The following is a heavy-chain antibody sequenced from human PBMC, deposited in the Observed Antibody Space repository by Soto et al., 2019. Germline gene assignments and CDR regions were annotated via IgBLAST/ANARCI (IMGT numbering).Heavy chain of an antibody. J-gene: IGHJ5*02. CDR2: IYYSGST. CDR3: ARTLKPTRNTDTNWFNP. Sequence: PSETLSLTCTVSGGSISSSSYYWGWIRQPPGKGLEWIGSIYYSGSTYYNPSLKSRVAISVDTSKNQFSLNLSSVTAADTAVYYCARTLKPTRNTDTNWFNPWGQGTLVTVSS. CDR1: GGSISSSSYY. D-gene: IGHD1-1*01. V-gene: IGHV4-39*07.